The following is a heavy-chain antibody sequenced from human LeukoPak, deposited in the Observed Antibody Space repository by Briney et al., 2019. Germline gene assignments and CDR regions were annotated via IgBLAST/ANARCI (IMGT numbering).Heavy chain of an antibody. J-gene: IGHJ4*02. Sequence: GGSLRLSCAASGFTFSSYSMNWVRQAPGKGLEWVSSISSSSSYIYYADSVKGRFTISRDNAKNSLYLQMNSLRAEDTAVYYCARDSHISSSFVLRHWGQGTLVTVSS. CDR1: GFTFSSYS. CDR3: ARDSHISSSFVLRH. CDR2: ISSSSSYI. D-gene: IGHD6-6*01. V-gene: IGHV3-21*01.